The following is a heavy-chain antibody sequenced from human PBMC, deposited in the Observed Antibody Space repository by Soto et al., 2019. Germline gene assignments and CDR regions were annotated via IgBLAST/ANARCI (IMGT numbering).Heavy chain of an antibody. CDR2: VNPKSANT. CDR3: AREPMGTYYLDV. CDR1: GYAFKNYD. Sequence: QVQLVQSGAEVKEPGASVKVSCKASGYAFKNYDINWVRQAPGQGLEWMGWVNPKSANTGYAPKLQGRVSMTRDTSITTAYMELTSLTSEDTAVYYCAREPMGTYYLDVWGEGTAVTVSS. J-gene: IGHJ6*03. V-gene: IGHV1-8*01.